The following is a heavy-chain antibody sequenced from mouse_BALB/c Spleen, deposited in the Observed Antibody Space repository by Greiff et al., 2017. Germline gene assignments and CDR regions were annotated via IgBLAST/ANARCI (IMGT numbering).Heavy chain of an antibody. CDR1: GYTFSSYW. CDR2: INPYNDGT. CDR3: ARRDYYGSSPLDY. J-gene: IGHJ2*01. D-gene: IGHD1-1*01. V-gene: IGHV1-14*01. Sequence: EVQLQQSGAELMKPGASVKISCKATGYTFSSYWIEWVKQRPGQGLEWIGYINPYNDGTKYNEKFKGKATLTSDKSSSTAYMELSSLTSEDSAVYYCARRDYYGSSPLDYWGRGTTLTVSS.